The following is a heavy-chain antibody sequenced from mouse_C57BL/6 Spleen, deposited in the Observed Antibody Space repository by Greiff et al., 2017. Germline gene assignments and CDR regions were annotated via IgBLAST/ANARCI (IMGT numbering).Heavy chain of an antibody. J-gene: IGHJ4*01. V-gene: IGHV5-4*01. Sequence: DVKLQESGGGLVKPGGSLKLSCAASGFTFSSYAMSWVRQTPEKRLEWVATISDGGSYTYYPDNVKGRFTISRDNAKNNLYLQMSHLKSEDTAMYYCARDDYDQENAMDYWGQGTSVTVSS. D-gene: IGHD2-4*01. CDR3: ARDDYDQENAMDY. CDR1: GFTFSSYA. CDR2: ISDGGSYT.